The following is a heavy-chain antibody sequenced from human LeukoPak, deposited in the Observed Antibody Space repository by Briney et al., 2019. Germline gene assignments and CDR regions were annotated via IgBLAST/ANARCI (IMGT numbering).Heavy chain of an antibody. CDR1: GYTFTGYY. D-gene: IGHD3-9*01. CDR3: AYYGILTGPSYMDY. CDR2: INPNSGGT. V-gene: IGHV1-2*02. Sequence: ASVKVSCKASGYTFTGYYMHWVRQAPGQGLEWMGWINPNSGGTNYAQKFQGRVTMTRDTSISTAYMELSRLRSDDTAVYYCAYYGILTGPSYMDYWGQGTLVTVSS. J-gene: IGHJ4*02.